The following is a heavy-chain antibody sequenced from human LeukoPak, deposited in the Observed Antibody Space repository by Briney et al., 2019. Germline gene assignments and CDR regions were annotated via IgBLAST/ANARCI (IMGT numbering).Heavy chain of an antibody. D-gene: IGHD3-22*01. CDR2: IYTSGST. CDR3: AREYYYDSSGYYPEGDY. Sequence: SETLSLTCTVSSGSISSGSYYWSWIRQPAGKGLEWIGRIYTSGSTNYNPSLKSRVTISVDTSKNQFSLKLSSVTAADTAVYYCAREYYYDSSGYYPEGDYWGQGTLVTVSS. J-gene: IGHJ4*02. V-gene: IGHV4-61*02. CDR1: SGSISSGSYY.